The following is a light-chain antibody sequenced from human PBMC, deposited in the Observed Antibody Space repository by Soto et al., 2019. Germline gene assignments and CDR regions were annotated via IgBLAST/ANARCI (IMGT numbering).Light chain of an antibody. CDR1: SSDVGGYNY. CDR3: NSYTSSSTYV. CDR2: DVR. Sequence: QSALTQPASVSGSPGQSITISCTGTSSDVGGYNYVSWFQQHPGKAPKLMIYDVRNRPSGISNRFSGSKSGNTASLTIFGLQAEDEADYYCNSYTSSSTYVFGTGTKLTVL. J-gene: IGLJ1*01. V-gene: IGLV2-14*01.